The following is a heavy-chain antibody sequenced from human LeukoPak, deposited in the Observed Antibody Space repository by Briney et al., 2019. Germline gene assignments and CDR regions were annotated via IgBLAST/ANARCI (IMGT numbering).Heavy chain of an antibody. Sequence: PGGSLRLSCAPSGFTFSNYWMHWVRHAPGKGLVWVSRINSDGSNTIYADSVKGRFTISRDNAKRTLYRRMNSLRAEDTAVYYCARGYSYGYRIDYWGQGTPVTVSS. J-gene: IGHJ4*02. CDR1: GFTFSNYW. D-gene: IGHD5-18*01. CDR3: ARGYSYGYRIDY. CDR2: INSDGSNT. V-gene: IGHV3-74*01.